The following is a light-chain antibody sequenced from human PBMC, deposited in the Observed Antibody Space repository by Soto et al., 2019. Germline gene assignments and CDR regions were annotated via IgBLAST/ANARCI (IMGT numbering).Light chain of an antibody. V-gene: IGKV4-1*01. CDR1: QSVLYSSNNKNY. CDR3: QQYFGTPLT. J-gene: IGKJ4*01. CDR2: WAS. Sequence: DIVMTQSPDSLAVSLGERATINCKSSQSVLYSSNNKNYLAWYQKKPGQPPKLLIYWASTRESGVPDRFSGSGSGTDVTPTISSLQAEDVAVYYCQQYFGTPLTFGGGTKVEI.